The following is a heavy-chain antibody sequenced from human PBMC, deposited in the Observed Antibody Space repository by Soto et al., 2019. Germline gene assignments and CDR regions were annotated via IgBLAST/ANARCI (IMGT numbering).Heavy chain of an antibody. V-gene: IGHV4-39*01. J-gene: IGHJ6*02. Sequence: QLQLQESGPGLVKPPETLPLTCTVSGASVISSRYYWGWIRQPPGKGLEWIGSIYYGGNTYKNPSLKSRVTISVDTSKDQFSLKLSSVTAADTAVYYCARPGRITGTQYAMDVWGQGTTVTVSS. D-gene: IGHD1-20*01. CDR3: ARPGRITGTQYAMDV. CDR1: GASVISSRYY. CDR2: IYYGGNT.